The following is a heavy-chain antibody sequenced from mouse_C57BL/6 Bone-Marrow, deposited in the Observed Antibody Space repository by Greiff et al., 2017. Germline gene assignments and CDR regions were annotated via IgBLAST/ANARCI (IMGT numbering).Heavy chain of an antibody. CDR1: GFTFSDYG. V-gene: IGHV5-15*01. J-gene: IGHJ3*01. CDR2: ISNLAYSI. Sequence: DVQLVESGGGLVQPGGSLKLSCAASGFTFSDYGMAWVRQAPRKGPEWVAFISNLAYSIYYADTVTGRFTISRENAKNTLYLEMSSLRSEDTAMYYCARHSEIYYGSSYGRFAYWGQGTLVTVSA. D-gene: IGHD1-1*01. CDR3: ARHSEIYYGSSYGRFAY.